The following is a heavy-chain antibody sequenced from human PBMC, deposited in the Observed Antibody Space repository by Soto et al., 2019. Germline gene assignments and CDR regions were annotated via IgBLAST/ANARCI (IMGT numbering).Heavy chain of an antibody. V-gene: IGHV3-21*06. CDR1: GFTFSSYS. Sequence: EVQLVESGGGLVKPGGSLRLSCVDSGFTFSSYSMNWVRQAPGKGLEWVSSISAYSSPIFYADSVKGRFTISRDNAKNSLYLQMNSLRAGDTAVYYCVRGGRGYTRDDVFDIWGQGTRVTVSS. J-gene: IGHJ3*02. CDR2: ISAYSSPI. D-gene: IGHD2-2*02. CDR3: VRGGRGYTRDDVFDI.